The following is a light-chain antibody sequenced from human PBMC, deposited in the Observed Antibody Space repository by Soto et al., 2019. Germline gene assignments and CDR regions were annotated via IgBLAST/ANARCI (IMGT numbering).Light chain of an antibody. CDR3: QQRSNRPPWT. V-gene: IGKV3-11*01. Sequence: DIVMTQAPATLSVSPGARATLSCRSSQSVSSNLAGYQQKPGQAPGLLIYGASTRAPGIRARFSGSGSGTDFTLTISSLEPEDFAVYYCQQRSNRPPWTFGQGTKVDI. J-gene: IGKJ1*01. CDR2: GAS. CDR1: QSVSSN.